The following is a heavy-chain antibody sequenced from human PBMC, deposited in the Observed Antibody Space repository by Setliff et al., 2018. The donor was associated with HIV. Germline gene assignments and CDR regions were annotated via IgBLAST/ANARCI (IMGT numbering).Heavy chain of an antibody. V-gene: IGHV3-74*01. CDR2: INSDGSST. CDR3: ARGVYSSSWLDY. D-gene: IGHD6-13*01. CDR1: GFTFSSYW. J-gene: IGHJ4*02. Sequence: LRLSCAASGFTFSSYWMHWVRQAPGKGLVWVSRINSDGSSTSYADSVKGRLTISRDNVKNTLYLQMNSLRAEDTAVYYCARGVYSSSWLDYWGQGTLVTVSS.